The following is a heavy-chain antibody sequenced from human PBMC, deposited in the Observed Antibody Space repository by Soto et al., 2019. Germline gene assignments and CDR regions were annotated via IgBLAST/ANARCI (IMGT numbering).Heavy chain of an antibody. CDR2: INAGNGNT. Sequence: ASVKVSCKASGYTFTSYAMHWVRQAPGQRLEWMGWINAGNGNTKYSQKFQGRVTITRDTSASTAYMELSSLRSEDTAVYYCARTKGIVVVPAAILSWFDPWGQGTLVTVSS. V-gene: IGHV1-3*01. J-gene: IGHJ5*02. CDR1: GYTFTSYA. D-gene: IGHD2-2*02. CDR3: ARTKGIVVVPAAILSWFDP.